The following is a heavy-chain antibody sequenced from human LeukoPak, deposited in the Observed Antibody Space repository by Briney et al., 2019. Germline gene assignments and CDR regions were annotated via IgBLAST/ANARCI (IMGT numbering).Heavy chain of an antibody. V-gene: IGHV4-59*08. CDR2: IYYSGST. D-gene: IGHD6-19*01. Sequence: SETLSLTCTVSVDSISSYYGSWIRQPPGKGLEWIGYIYYSGSTNYNPSLKSRVTISEDTSKNQFSLKLSSVTAADTAVYYCARHPLAVARSCYYYGMDFGSQGTRITVS. J-gene: IGHJ6*02. CDR3: ARHPLAVARSCYYYGMDF. CDR1: VDSISSYY.